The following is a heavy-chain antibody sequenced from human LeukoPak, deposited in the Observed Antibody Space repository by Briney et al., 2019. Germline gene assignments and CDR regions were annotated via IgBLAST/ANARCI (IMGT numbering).Heavy chain of an antibody. CDR3: ARDYCSSTSCSAYYYYYMDV. Sequence: ASVKVSCKASGYTFTSYYMHWVRQAPGQGLEWMGIINPSGGSTSYAQKFQGRVTMTRDMSTSAVYMGLSSLRSEDTAVYYCARDYCSSTSCSAYYYYYMDVWGKGTTVTVSS. CDR1: GYTFTSYY. D-gene: IGHD2-2*01. J-gene: IGHJ6*03. V-gene: IGHV1-46*01. CDR2: INPSGGST.